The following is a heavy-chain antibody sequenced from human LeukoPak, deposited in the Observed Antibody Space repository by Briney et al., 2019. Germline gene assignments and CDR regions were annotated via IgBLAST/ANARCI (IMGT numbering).Heavy chain of an antibody. CDR2: IYYSGST. CDR3: ARLRGAENFGYYWDFYY. Sequence: SETLSLACTVSGLSISRSLDYWAWVRQPPGKGLEWIGTIYYSGSTYSNPSLKSRITISVDTSKNQFSLKLSSVTAADTALYYCARLRGAENFGYYWDFYYWGQRTLVTVSS. CDR1: GLSISRSLDY. V-gene: IGHV4-39*01. D-gene: IGHD3-3*01. J-gene: IGHJ4*02.